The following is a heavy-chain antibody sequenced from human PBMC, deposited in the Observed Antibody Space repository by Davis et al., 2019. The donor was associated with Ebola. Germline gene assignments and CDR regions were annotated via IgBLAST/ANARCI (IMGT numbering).Heavy chain of an antibody. Sequence: ASVPVSCKASRYTLTSHGISWVRQAPGQGLEWMGWISAYNGNTNYVQKLQGRVTMTTDTSTSRAYMELRSLGSDDTAVYYCAGSPGILEWPGMDVWGQGTTVTVSS. V-gene: IGHV1-18*04. J-gene: IGHJ6*02. CDR1: RYTLTSHG. CDR3: AGSPGILEWPGMDV. D-gene: IGHD3-3*01. CDR2: ISAYNGNT.